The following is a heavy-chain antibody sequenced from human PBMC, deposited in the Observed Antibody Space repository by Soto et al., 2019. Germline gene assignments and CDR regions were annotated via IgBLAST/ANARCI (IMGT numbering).Heavy chain of an antibody. CDR2: ISAYNGNT. CDR1: GYTFTSYG. V-gene: IGHV1-18*04. J-gene: IGHJ6*02. Sequence: ASVKVSCKASGYTFTSYGISWVRQAPGQGLEWMGWISAYNGNTNYAQKLQGRVTMTTDTSTSTAYMEPRSLRSDDTAVYYCARERPPPVPATAISFVYYYYYGMDVWGQGTTVTVSS. D-gene: IGHD2-21*02. CDR3: ARERPPPVPATAISFVYYYYYGMDV.